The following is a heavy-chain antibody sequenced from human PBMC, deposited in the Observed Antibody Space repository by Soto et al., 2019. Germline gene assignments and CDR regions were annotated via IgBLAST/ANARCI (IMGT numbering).Heavy chain of an antibody. CDR3: AYLAGQVHAFGGHFDY. J-gene: IGHJ4*02. CDR2: INTYNGHT. CDR1: GYTFTTYD. Sequence: ASVKVSCKASGYTFTTYDINWVRQAPGQALEWVGWINTYNGHTNYAQKLQGRITMTTDTSTSTAYMELKSLRSDDTAVYYCAYLAGQVHAFGGHFDYWGQGTLVTVSS. V-gene: IGHV1-18*04. D-gene: IGHD6-19*01.